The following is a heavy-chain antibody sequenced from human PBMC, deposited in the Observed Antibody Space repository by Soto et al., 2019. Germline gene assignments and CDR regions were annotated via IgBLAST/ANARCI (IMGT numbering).Heavy chain of an antibody. CDR2: SVPILGTP. CDR1: GGIFSKVI. V-gene: IGHV1-69*13. CDR3: ARAGTDGSARRPYVGMAV. J-gene: IGHJ6*02. D-gene: IGHD2-8*01. Sequence: QVQRVQSGAEVKEPGSSVRVSCKASGGIFSKVIMNWVRQTPGQGLEWMGGSVPILGTPTYAEKFKGRVTISAPASLRRAYLVLTSLGSDDTATYAWARAGTDGSARRPYVGMAVLGQGTTVIVS.